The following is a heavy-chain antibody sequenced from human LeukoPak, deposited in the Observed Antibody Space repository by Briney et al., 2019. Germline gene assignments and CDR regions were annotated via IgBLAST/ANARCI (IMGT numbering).Heavy chain of an antibody. CDR3: ARVGGHDAFDI. Sequence: GGSLRLSCAASGFTFSNYGMHWVRQAPGKGLEWVSYISSSGSTIYYADSVKGRFTISRDNAKNSLYLQMNSLRAEDTAVYYCARVGGHDAFDIWGQGTMVTVSS. CDR1: GFTFSNYG. J-gene: IGHJ3*02. D-gene: IGHD3-3*01. V-gene: IGHV3-48*04. CDR2: ISSSGSTI.